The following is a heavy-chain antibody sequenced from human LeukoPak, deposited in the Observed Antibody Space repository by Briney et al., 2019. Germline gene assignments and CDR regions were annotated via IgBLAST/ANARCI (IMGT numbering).Heavy chain of an antibody. V-gene: IGHV3-30*04. Sequence: PGGSLRLSCAASGFTFSNYAMHWVRQAPGKGLEWVAVISYDGSNKYNAHSLKGGFTTSPDTSKKTLYMQITSLRAENTAAYCVAKGQGWEHGYYYYYMDVWGKGTTVTISS. CDR3: AKGQGWEHGYYYYYMDV. CDR2: ISYDGSNK. J-gene: IGHJ6*03. D-gene: IGHD1-26*01. CDR1: GFTFSNYA.